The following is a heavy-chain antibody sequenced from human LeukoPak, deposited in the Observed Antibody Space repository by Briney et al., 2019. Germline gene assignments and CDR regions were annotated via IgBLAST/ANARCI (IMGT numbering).Heavy chain of an antibody. CDR1: GDSVSSNSAA. CDR2: TYYRSKWYN. Sequence: SQTLSLTCAISGDSVSSNSAAWNWIRQSPSRGLEWLGRTYYRSKWYNNYAVSVKSRITINPDTSKNQFSLQLNSVTPEDTAVYYCARSSSRGYSGYDYVKAYRLVDVWGKGTTVTVSS. CDR3: ARSSSRGYSGYDYVKAYRLVDV. D-gene: IGHD5-12*01. J-gene: IGHJ6*04. V-gene: IGHV6-1*01.